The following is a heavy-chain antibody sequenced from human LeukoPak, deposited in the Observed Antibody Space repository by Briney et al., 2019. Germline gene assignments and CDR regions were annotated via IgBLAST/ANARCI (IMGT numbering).Heavy chain of an antibody. CDR1: GFSFSTSG. CDR3: AGVAGFYWNSDSFDY. V-gene: IGHV1-18*01. CDR2: ISGYNGQT. J-gene: IGHJ4*02. D-gene: IGHD1-7*01. Sequence: ASVKVSGTASGFSFSTSGITWVRQAPGQGLEWLGWISGYNGQTHSAQKVQGRVTTTTDTSTKTAYMELRSLGSDDTAVYYCAGVAGFYWNSDSFDYWGQGTQVTVSS.